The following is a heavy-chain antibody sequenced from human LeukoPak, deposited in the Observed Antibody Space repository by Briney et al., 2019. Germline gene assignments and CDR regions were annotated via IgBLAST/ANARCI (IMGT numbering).Heavy chain of an antibody. D-gene: IGHD3-22*01. Sequence: GGSLRLSCATSGFTFSSYEMNWVRQAPGKGLEWVSYISSSDNTVYYADSVKGRFTISRDNAKNSLYLQMNSLRAEDTAVYYCAKSPGRDSSGHTNYYFDYWGQGTLVTVSS. J-gene: IGHJ4*02. CDR2: ISSSDNTV. CDR3: AKSPGRDSSGHTNYYFDY. V-gene: IGHV3-48*03. CDR1: GFTFSSYE.